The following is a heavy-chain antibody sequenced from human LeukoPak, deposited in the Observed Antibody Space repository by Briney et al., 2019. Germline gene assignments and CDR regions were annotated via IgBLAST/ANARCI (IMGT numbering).Heavy chain of an antibody. D-gene: IGHD3-9*01. V-gene: IGHV1-24*01. CDR1: GDTLTELS. J-gene: IGHJ4*02. CDR2: FDPEHGEM. CDR3: ATGGPWDLLKY. Sequence: ASVKISCKVSGDTLTELSTHWVRQAPGKGLEWMGGFDPEHGEMIYAQKLQGRVTMTEDRSTDTAYMELSSLRSEDTAVYYCATGGPWDLLKYWGQGTLVTVSS.